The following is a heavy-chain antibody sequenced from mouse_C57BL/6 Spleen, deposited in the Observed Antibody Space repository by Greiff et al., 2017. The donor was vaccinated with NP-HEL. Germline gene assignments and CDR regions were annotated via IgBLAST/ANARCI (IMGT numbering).Heavy chain of an antibody. V-gene: IGHV1-26*01. CDR3: ARSTYYGSYYFDY. Sequence: VQLQQSGPELVKPGASVKISCKASGYTFTDYYMNWVKQSHGKSLEWIGDINPNNGGTSYNQKFKGKATLTVDKSSSTAYMELRSLTSEDSAVYYCARSTYYGSYYFDYWGQGTTLTVSS. J-gene: IGHJ2*01. D-gene: IGHD1-1*01. CDR1: GYTFTDYY. CDR2: INPNNGGT.